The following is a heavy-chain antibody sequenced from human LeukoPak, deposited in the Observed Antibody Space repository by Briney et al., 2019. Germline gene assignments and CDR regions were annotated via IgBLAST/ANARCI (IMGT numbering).Heavy chain of an antibody. V-gene: IGHV3-21*01. CDR2: ISSSSSYI. Sequence: GGSLRLSCAASGFTFSSYSMNWVRQAPGKGLEWVSSISSSSSYIYCADSVKGRFTISRDNAKNSLYLQMNSLRAEDTAVYYCARAIAAAGLYYFDYWGQGTLVTVSS. D-gene: IGHD6-13*01. J-gene: IGHJ4*02. CDR3: ARAIAAAGLYYFDY. CDR1: GFTFSSYS.